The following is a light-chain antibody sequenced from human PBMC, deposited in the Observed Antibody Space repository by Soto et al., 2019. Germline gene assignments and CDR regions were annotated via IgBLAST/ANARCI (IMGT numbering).Light chain of an antibody. CDR1: QSVNRN. CDR2: AAS. V-gene: IGKV3-15*01. Sequence: EIVMTQSPATLSVSPGERATLSCRASQSVNRNLAWYQQKPGQAPRLLIYAASTRATGIPARFSGSGSETEFPPTISSLPYEDFAIYYCQQYNNWWTFGQGTKVEI. J-gene: IGKJ1*01. CDR3: QQYNNWWT.